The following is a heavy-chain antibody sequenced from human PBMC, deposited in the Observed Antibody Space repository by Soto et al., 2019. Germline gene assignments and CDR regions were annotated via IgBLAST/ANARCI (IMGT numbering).Heavy chain of an antibody. V-gene: IGHV4-39*01. Sequence: QLHESGPGQVKPSETLSLTCTVSGDSLRSSYHYWGWIRPSPRKGLERSGSIYHTGNTYYNPSLKRRVSISAAMATTAISLRLRAEIVAYTAVYYCVRVEMYAGEFTPNFDRLGQGALVTVSS. CDR3: VRVEMYAGEFTPNFDR. CDR1: GDSLRSSYHY. J-gene: IGHJ4*02. CDR2: IYHTGNT. D-gene: IGHD2-8*01.